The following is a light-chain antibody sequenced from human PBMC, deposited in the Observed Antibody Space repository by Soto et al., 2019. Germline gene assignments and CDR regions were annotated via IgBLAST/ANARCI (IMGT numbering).Light chain of an antibody. CDR3: QQSYSTLRIT. Sequence: DIQMTQSPSSLSASVGDRVTITCRASQSISSYLNWYQQKPGKAPKLLIYAAYSLQSGVPSSVSGSGSGTDFPLIISSLQPEDFATYYCQQSYSTLRITFGQGKRLEIK. J-gene: IGKJ5*01. V-gene: IGKV1-39*01. CDR2: AAY. CDR1: QSISSY.